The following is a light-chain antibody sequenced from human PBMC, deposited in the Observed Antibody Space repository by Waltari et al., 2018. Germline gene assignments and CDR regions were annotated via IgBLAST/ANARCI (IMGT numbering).Light chain of an antibody. CDR3: QHYNNLPYT. Sequence: IQMTQSPSSLSASIGDRVTITCRASKDIRKNLSWFQERPWKAPKLLIYDASNLEAGVPSRFSGTGSGTDFSLTISSLQPEDSATYYCQHYNNLPYTFSRGTKLQIK. CDR1: KDIRKN. CDR2: DAS. V-gene: IGKV1-33*01. J-gene: IGKJ2*01.